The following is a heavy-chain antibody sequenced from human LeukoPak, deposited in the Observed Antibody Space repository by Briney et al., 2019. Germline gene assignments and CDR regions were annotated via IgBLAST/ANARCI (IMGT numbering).Heavy chain of an antibody. CDR3: ARWTGWGPGDD. V-gene: IGHV3-74*01. Sequence: GGSLRLSCAASGFTFSSHWMHWVRQAPGKGPVWVSRIDSDGSSTSYADSVKGRFTISRDNAKNTLYLQMNSLRVEDTAVYYCARWTGWGPGDDWGQGTLVTVSS. D-gene: IGHD7-27*01. J-gene: IGHJ4*02. CDR2: IDSDGSST. CDR1: GFTFSSHW.